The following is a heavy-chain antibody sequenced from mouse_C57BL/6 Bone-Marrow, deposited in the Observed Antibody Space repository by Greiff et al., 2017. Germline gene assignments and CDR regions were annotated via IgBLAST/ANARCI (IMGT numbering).Heavy chain of an antibody. Sequence: VQLQPSWAELVRPGASVTLSCKASGYTFTDYEMHWVKQTPVHGLAWICAIYPETGCTAYNQKFKGKAILTADKSSSTAYMELRSLTSEDSAVYYCTRYYYGWYYDVWGTGTTVTVSS. CDR1: GYTFTDYE. D-gene: IGHD2-1*01. CDR3: TRYYYGWYYDV. CDR2: IYPETGCT. J-gene: IGHJ1*03. V-gene: IGHV1-15*01.